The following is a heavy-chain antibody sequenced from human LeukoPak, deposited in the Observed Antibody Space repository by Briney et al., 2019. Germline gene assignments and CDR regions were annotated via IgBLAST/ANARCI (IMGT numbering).Heavy chain of an antibody. J-gene: IGHJ4*02. CDR1: GYSFTTYW. CDR2: IYPGDSDT. D-gene: IGHD6-19*01. CDR3: ARRFSPSVAAFDY. V-gene: IGHV5-51*01. Sequence: GESLKISCTGSGYSFTTYWIGWMRQMPGKGLEWIGIIYPGDSDTRYSPSFPGQVIISADKSISTAYLQWSSLKASDTAIYYCARRFSPSVAAFDYWGQGTLVTVSS.